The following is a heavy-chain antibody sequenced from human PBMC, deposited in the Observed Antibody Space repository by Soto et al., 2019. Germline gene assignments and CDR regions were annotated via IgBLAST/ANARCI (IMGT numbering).Heavy chain of an antibody. D-gene: IGHD3-22*01. V-gene: IGHV3-23*01. CDR2: VSGGGGYT. CDR3: AKDRIVVVNPIDY. Sequence: EVQLLESGGGLVQPGGSLRLSCAASGFTFSSYGMSWVRQAPGKGLEWVSAVSGGGGYTYYADSVKGRFTISRDNYKNTLYLQMNSLRAEDTAVYYCAKDRIVVVNPIDYWGQGTLVTVSS. J-gene: IGHJ4*02. CDR1: GFTFSSYG.